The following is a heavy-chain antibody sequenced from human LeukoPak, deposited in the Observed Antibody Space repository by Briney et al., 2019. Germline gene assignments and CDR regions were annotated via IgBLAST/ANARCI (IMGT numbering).Heavy chain of an antibody. J-gene: IGHJ4*02. V-gene: IGHV1-58*02. Sequence: SVKVSCKASGFTFTSSAMQWVRQARGQRLEWIGWIVVGSGNTNYAQKFQERVTITRDMSTSTAYMELSSLRSEDTAVYYCAAARGLMAATDGDFDYWGQGTLVTVSS. D-gene: IGHD5-24*01. CDR3: AAARGLMAATDGDFDY. CDR1: GFTFTSSA. CDR2: IVVGSGNT.